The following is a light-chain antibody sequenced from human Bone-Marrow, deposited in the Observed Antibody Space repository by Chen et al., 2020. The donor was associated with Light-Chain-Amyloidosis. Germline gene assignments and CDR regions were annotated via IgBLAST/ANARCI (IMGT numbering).Light chain of an antibody. V-gene: IGLV7-46*01. Sequence: QAVVTQEPSLTVSPGGTVTLTCGSSTGAVTTGHYPYWFQQKPGQAPRTLIYDTNNKPSWTPARFSGSILGNKAALTITGAQADDESDYYCVLYMGSGIWVFGGGTKLTVL. J-gene: IGLJ3*02. CDR3: VLYMGSGIWV. CDR1: TGAVTTGHY. CDR2: DTN.